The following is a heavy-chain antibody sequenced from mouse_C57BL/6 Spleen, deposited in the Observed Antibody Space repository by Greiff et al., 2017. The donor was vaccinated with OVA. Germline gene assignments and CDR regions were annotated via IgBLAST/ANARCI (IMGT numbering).Heavy chain of an antibody. V-gene: IGHV1-64*01. J-gene: IGHJ1*03. CDR2: IHPNSGST. CDR3: ARSGYYDYDGDWYFDV. D-gene: IGHD2-4*01. CDR1: GYTFTSYC. Sequence: QVQLQQPGAELVKPGASVKLSCKASGYTFTSYCMHWVKQRPGQGLEWIGMIHPNSGSTNYNEKFKSKATLTVDKSSSTAYMQLSSLTSEDSAVYYCARSGYYDYDGDWYFDVWGTGTTVTVSS.